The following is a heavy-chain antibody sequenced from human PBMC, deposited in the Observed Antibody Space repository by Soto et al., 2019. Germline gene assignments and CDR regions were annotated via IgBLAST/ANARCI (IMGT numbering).Heavy chain of an antibody. J-gene: IGHJ5*02. Sequence: QVQLVQSGAEVKKPGASVKVSCKASGYTFTSYYMHWVRQAPGQGLEWMGIINPSGGSTSYAQKFHRRVTMTRDTSTSIVYMELSSLGSEDTAGYYCARDHIAAAGMGEDNWFDPWGQGTLVTVSS. V-gene: IGHV1-46*01. D-gene: IGHD6-13*01. CDR2: INPSGGST. CDR1: GYTFTSYY. CDR3: ARDHIAAAGMGEDNWFDP.